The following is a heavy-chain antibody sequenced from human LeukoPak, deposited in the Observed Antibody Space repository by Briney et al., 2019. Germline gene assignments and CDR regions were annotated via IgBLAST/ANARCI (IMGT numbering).Heavy chain of an antibody. D-gene: IGHD3-22*01. CDR3: TSVDSSGYYLADIDH. V-gene: IGHV3-73*01. J-gene: IGHJ4*02. Sequence: PGGSLRLSCVASGFTFSTYGMHWVRQASGKGLEWVGRIRSKANSYATAYAASVKGRFTISRDDSKNTAYLQVNSLKTEDTALYYCTSVDSSGYYLADIDHWGQGTLVTVSS. CDR1: GFTFSTYG. CDR2: IRSKANSYAT.